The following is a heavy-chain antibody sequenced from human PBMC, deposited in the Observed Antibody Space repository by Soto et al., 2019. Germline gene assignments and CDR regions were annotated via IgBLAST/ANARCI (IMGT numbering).Heavy chain of an antibody. Sequence: QVQLQESGPGLVKPSQTLSLTCTVSGGSISSGEYYWCWILQHPGKGLEWIGYIYYSGSTYYDPCLKSRVTISVDTSKIQSSLKLSSVTAADTAVYYCARWWSGSRQGFDPLGEGTLVIVSS. CDR2: IYYSGST. V-gene: IGHV4-31*03. D-gene: IGHD3-3*01. J-gene: IGHJ5*02. CDR3: ARWWSGSRQGFDP. CDR1: GGSISSGEYY.